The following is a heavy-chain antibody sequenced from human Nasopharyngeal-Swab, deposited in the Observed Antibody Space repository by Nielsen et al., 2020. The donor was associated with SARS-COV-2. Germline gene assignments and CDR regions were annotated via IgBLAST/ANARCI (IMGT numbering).Heavy chain of an antibody. CDR3: AGACGSGSYCAFDL. V-gene: IGHV3-21*01. D-gene: IGHD3-10*01. J-gene: IGHJ3*01. CDR2: ISSSSTYI. Sequence: GGSLRLSCAASGFTFGTYSMNWVRQDQGRGLEWVSSISSSSTYIYYADSVKGRFTISRDNAKNSLYMQMNSLKAEDTAVYYCAGACGSGSYCAFDLWGQGTMVTVSS. CDR1: GFTFGTYS.